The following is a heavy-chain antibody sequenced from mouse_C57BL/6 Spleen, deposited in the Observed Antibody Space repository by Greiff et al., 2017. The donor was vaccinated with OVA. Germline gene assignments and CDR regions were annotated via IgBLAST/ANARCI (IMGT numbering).Heavy chain of an antibody. CDR1: GYAFSSYW. CDR2: IYPGDGDT. V-gene: IGHV1-80*01. J-gene: IGHJ2*01. CDR3: ARGDYGYYVDY. Sequence: VQLQQSGAELVKPGASVKISCKASGYAFSSYWMNWVKQRPGKGLEWIGQIYPGDGDTNYNGKFKGKATLTADKSSSTAHMQLSSLTSEDSAVYFCARGDYGYYVDYWGQGTTLTVSS. D-gene: IGHD2-4*01.